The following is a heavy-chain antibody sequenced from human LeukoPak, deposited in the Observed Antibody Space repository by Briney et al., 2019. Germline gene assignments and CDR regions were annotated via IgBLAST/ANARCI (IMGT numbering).Heavy chain of an antibody. D-gene: IGHD2-2*01. CDR3: ARADCSSSSCYEFDY. V-gene: IGHV3-11*04. CDR2: IRSSGSIK. CDR1: GFTFSDYY. J-gene: IGHJ4*02. Sequence: GGSLRLSCAASGFTFSDYYMSWIRQAPGQGLKWVSYIRSSGSIKFYEDSVRGRFTIYRDNAKNSLYLQMNSLRAEDTAVYYCARADCSSSSCYEFDYWGQGTLVTVSS.